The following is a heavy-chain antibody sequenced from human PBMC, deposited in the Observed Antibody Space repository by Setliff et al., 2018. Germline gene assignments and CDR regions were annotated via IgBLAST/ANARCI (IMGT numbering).Heavy chain of an antibody. CDR2: IQKSGST. CDR1: GGSFNVYF. J-gene: IGHJ6*02. Sequence: PSETLSLTCAVYGGSFNVYFWSWIRQPPGKGLESIGYIQKSGSTNYNPSLMSRVSISVDTSKNQFSLKLRSVTAADTAVYYCARLSWNGLRYYGLDVWGQGTTVTVSS. V-gene: IGHV4-59*01. D-gene: IGHD3-3*01. CDR3: ARLSWNGLRYYGLDV.